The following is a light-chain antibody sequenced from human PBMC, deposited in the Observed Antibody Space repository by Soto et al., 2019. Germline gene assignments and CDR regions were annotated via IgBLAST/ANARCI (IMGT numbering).Light chain of an antibody. CDR3: QQRSSWRVT. CDR1: QSVSTF. J-gene: IGKJ4*01. CDR2: DAS. Sequence: EIVLTQFPATLSLSPGERATLSCRASQSVSTFLAWYQQKPGQAPRLVVYDASKRATGIPARFSGSGSGTDFTRTISSLETEEFAVYNCQQRSSWRVTFGGGTKVEIK. V-gene: IGKV3-11*01.